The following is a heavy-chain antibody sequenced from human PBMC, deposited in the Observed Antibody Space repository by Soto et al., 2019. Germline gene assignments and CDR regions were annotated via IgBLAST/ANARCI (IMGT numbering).Heavy chain of an antibody. CDR3: ATDNRIALGDEGAFDN. CDR2: IWRDGSNR. D-gene: IGHD2-21*01. V-gene: IGHV3-33*08. CDR1: GFTFSSYA. J-gene: IGHJ4*02. Sequence: QVQLVESGGGVVQPGRSLRLSCAASGFTFSSYALHWVRQAPGKGLEWVTVIWRDGSNRYYADSVNGRFTISRDNSKNTLYLQMNSLRDEDTAVYFCATDNRIALGDEGAFDNWGQGTLVTVSS.